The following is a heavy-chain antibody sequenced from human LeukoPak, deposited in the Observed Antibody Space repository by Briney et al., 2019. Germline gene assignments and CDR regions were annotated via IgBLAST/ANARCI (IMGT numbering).Heavy chain of an antibody. CDR3: ARIRGYTGCDY. V-gene: IGHV4-38-2*01. CDR2: IFRSGST. CDR1: GYSISSGYY. D-gene: IGHD5-12*01. J-gene: IGHJ4*02. Sequence: SETLSLTCAVSGYSISSGYYWGWIRQPPGKGLGWIGSIFRSGSTYYNPSLKSRVTISVDTSKNQFSLKLSSVTAADTALYYCARIRGYTGCDYWGQGTLVTVSS.